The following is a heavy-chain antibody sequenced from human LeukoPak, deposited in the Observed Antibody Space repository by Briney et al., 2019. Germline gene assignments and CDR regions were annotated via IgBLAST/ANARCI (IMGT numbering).Heavy chain of an antibody. J-gene: IGHJ4*02. CDR1: GDTFSKYA. CDR2: IVPVFGTP. Sequence: SVKVSCKASGDTFSKYAVTWVRQAPGQGLEWMGNIVPVFGTPIYAQKFQGRVTITTDESRTTAYMELSSLRSEDTAVYYCAAQPLGYCSSTSCYTGDYWGQGTLVTVSS. D-gene: IGHD2-2*02. CDR3: AAQPLGYCSSTSCYTGDY. V-gene: IGHV1-69*05.